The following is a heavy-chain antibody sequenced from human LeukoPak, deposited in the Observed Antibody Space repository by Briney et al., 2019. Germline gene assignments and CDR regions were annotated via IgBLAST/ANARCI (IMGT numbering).Heavy chain of an antibody. J-gene: IGHJ4*02. CDR3: AKRGSRRDSHLLDN. CDR1: GFTVSSNY. V-gene: IGHV3-66*04. D-gene: IGHD3-16*01. Sequence: GGSLRLSCAASGFTVSSNYMSWVRQAPGKGLEWVSVIYSGGSTYYADSVKGRFTISRDNSKNTLYLQMNSLRAEDTAVYYCAKRGSRRDSHLLDNWGQGTLVTVSS. CDR2: IYSGGST.